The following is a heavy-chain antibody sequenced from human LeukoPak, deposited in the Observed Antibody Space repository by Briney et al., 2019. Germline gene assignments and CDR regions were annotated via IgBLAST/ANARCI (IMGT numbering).Heavy chain of an antibody. J-gene: IGHJ4*02. CDR1: GFTFNNYA. CDR2: ISGSGDST. Sequence: PGGSLRLSCAASGFTFNNYAMSWVRQAPGRGLEWVSTISGSGDSTYYADSVKGRFTISRDNSKNTLYLQMNSLRPEDMAVYYCPKGCASTGCYTSEHWGQGTLVTVSS. V-gene: IGHV3-23*01. D-gene: IGHD2-2*02. CDR3: PKGCASTGCYTSEH.